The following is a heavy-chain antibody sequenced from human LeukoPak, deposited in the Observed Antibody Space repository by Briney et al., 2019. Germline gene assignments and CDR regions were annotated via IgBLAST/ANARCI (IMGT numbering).Heavy chain of an antibody. Sequence: GASVKVSCKASGGTFSSYAISWVRQAPGQGLEWMGRIIPIFGIANYAQKFQGRVTITADKSTSTAYMELSSLRSEDRAVYYCARGSGIAAAGTTDEDWFDPWGQGTLVTVSS. CDR2: IIPIFGIA. CDR1: GGTFSSYA. J-gene: IGHJ5*02. D-gene: IGHD6-13*01. CDR3: ARGSGIAAAGTTDEDWFDP. V-gene: IGHV1-69*04.